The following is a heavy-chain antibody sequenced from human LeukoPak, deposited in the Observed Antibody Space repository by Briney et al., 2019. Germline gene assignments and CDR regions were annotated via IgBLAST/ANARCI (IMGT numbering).Heavy chain of an antibody. V-gene: IGHV3-21*04. D-gene: IGHD2-15*01. J-gene: IGHJ4*02. CDR3: AARRYCSGGSCYSYFDY. Sequence: GGSLRLSCAASGFTFSSYNMNWVRQVPGKGLEWVSSIGSRSEYTHYADSVKGRLTTSRDNARTSLYLQMNSLRAEDTAVYYCAARRYCSGGSCYSYFDYWGQGTLVTVSS. CDR1: GFTFSSYN. CDR2: IGSRSEYT.